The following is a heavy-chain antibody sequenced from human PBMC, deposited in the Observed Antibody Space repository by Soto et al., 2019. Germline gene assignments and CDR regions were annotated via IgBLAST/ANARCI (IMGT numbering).Heavy chain of an antibody. CDR1: GYSFTSYW. D-gene: IGHD6-19*01. V-gene: IGHV5-51*01. Sequence: GESLKISCKGSGYSFTSYWIGWVRQMPGKGLEWMGIIYPGDSDTRYSPSFQGQVTISADKSISTAYPQWSSLKASDTAMYYCARRPSSGWSHYYGMDVWGQGTTVTVSS. J-gene: IGHJ6*02. CDR3: ARRPSSGWSHYYGMDV. CDR2: IYPGDSDT.